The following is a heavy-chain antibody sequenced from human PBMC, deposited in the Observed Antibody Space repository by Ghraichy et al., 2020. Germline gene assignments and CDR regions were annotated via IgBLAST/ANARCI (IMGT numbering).Heavy chain of an antibody. J-gene: IGHJ4*02. CDR1: GFTFSSYS. D-gene: IGHD5-12*01. CDR2: ISSGSSYI. CDR3: ARDPARDMVTTRFDY. Sequence: GESLRLSCAASGFTFSSYSMNWVRQAPGKGLEWVSSISSGSSYIYYAGSVKGRFTISRDNAKNSLYLQMNSLRAEDTAMYYCARDPARDMVTTRFDYWGQGTLVTVSS. V-gene: IGHV3-21*01.